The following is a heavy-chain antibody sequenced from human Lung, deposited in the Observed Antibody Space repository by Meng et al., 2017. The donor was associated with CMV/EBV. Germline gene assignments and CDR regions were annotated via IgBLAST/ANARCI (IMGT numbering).Heavy chain of an antibody. CDR2: LIPVLNKA. J-gene: IGHJ4*02. V-gene: IGHV1-69*10. D-gene: IGHD2/OR15-2a*01. CDR1: GCSFSTYT. CDR3: ARGRGNQPLFDF. Sequence: QVQAVEAGAEVKKPAASVKVACKTSGCSFSTYTFRWVRQAPGQGLEWMGGLIPVLNKAKSAPRFQDRVTFTADETTTTAYMELSSLTFEDTAVYFCARGRGNQPLFDFWGQGTLVTVSS.